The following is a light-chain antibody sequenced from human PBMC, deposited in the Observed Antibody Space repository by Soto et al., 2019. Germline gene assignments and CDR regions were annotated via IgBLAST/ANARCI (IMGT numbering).Light chain of an antibody. CDR2: GAS. J-gene: IGKJ1*01. V-gene: IGKV3-20*01. Sequence: EIVLTQSPGTLSFSPGERATLSCRASQSVSSTALAWYQQKPGQAPRLLIYGASNRATGIPDRFSGSGSGTDFTLTICRLEPEDFRVYYCQQYHGLPPWTFGLGTKVEFK. CDR3: QQYHGLPPWT. CDR1: QSVSSTA.